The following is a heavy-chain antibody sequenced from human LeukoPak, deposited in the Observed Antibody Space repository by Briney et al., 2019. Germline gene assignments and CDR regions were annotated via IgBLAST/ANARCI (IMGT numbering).Heavy chain of an antibody. D-gene: IGHD6-19*01. Sequence: SETLSLTCTASGGSISSYYWSWIRQPPGKGLEWIGYIYYSGSTNYNPSLKSRVTISVDTSKNQFSLKLSSVTAADTAVYYCARDPGLYSSGWSYFDYWGQGTLVTVSS. CDR1: GGSISSYY. CDR2: IYYSGST. J-gene: IGHJ4*02. CDR3: ARDPGLYSSGWSYFDY. V-gene: IGHV4-59*01.